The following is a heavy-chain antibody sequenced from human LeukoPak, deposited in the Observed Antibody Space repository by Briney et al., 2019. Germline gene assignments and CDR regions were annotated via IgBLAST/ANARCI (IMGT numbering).Heavy chain of an antibody. J-gene: IGHJ4*02. CDR1: GFTFSSYS. Sequence: GGSLRLSCAASGFTFSSYSMNWVRQAPGKGLEWVSAISGSGGSTYYADSVKGRFTISRDNSKNTLYLQMNSLRAEDTAVYYCAKGKDIVVVPAAMSFDYWGQGTLVTVSS. D-gene: IGHD2-2*01. V-gene: IGHV3-23*01. CDR3: AKGKDIVVVPAAMSFDY. CDR2: ISGSGGST.